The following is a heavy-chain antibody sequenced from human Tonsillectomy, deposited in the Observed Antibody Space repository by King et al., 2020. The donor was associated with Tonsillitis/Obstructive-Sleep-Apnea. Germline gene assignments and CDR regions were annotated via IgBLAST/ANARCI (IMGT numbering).Heavy chain of an antibody. CDR1: GYTFTRNY. Sequence: QLVQSGAELKKPGASVKVSCKASGYTFTRNYVHWVRQAPGQGLEWMGIINPSDGITTYAQRFQGRVTMTRDTSTSTVNMELSSRRAEDTAVYYCVRDDKDGRHLDYWGQGSLVSVSS. J-gene: IGHJ4*02. CDR3: VRDDKDGRHLDY. D-gene: IGHD2-15*01. V-gene: IGHV1-46*01. CDR2: INPSDGIT.